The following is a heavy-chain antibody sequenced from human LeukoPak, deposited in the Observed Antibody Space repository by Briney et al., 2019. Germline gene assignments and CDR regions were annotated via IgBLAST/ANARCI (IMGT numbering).Heavy chain of an antibody. Sequence: GGSLRLSCAASGFTFSSSAMSWVRQVPGKGLEWVSGISASGGSTYYADSVRGRFTISRDNSKNTLYVQMNSLRDEDTAVYYCAKDLGNWNDYYYYYGMDVWGQGTTVTVSS. CDR2: ISASGGST. J-gene: IGHJ6*02. CDR1: GFTFSSSA. D-gene: IGHD1-20*01. CDR3: AKDLGNWNDYYYYYGMDV. V-gene: IGHV3-23*01.